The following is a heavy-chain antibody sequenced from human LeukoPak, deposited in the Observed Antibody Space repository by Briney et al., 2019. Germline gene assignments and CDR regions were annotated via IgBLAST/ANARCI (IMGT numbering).Heavy chain of an antibody. CDR2: IYHSGST. D-gene: IGHD3-9*01. V-gene: IGHV4-38-2*02. CDR1: GYSISSGYY. CDR3: ARFTVRRYPGGYYGMDV. Sequence: PSETLSLTCTVSGYSISSGYYWGWLRQPPGKGLEWIGSIYHSGSTYYNPSLKSRVTISVDTSKNQFSLKLSSVTAADTAVYYCARFTVRRYPGGYYGMDVWGQGTTVTVSS. J-gene: IGHJ6*02.